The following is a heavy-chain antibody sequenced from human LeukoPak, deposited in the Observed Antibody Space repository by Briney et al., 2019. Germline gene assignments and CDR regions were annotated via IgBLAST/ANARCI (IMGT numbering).Heavy chain of an antibody. D-gene: IGHD5-12*01. J-gene: IGHJ4*02. CDR1: GFTFSNYG. V-gene: IGHV3-30*18. CDR3: AKDLGIVATEDYFDY. Sequence: GGSLRLSCAASGFTFSNYGMHWVRQAPGKGLEWVAVIANDGRDKHNADSVKGRFTISRDNSKNTLYLQMNSLRVEDTALYYCAKDLGIVATEDYFDYWGQGTLVTVSS. CDR2: IANDGRDK.